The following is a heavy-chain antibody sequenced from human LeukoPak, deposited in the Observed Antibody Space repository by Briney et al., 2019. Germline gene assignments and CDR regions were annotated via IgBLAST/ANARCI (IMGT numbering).Heavy chain of an antibody. Sequence: GGSLRLSCAASGFTFSDYYMSWIRQAPGKGLEWVSYISSSGSTIYYADSVKGRFTISRDNAKNSLYLQMNSLRAEDTAVYYWARDYRSGGYYPNWFDPWGQGTLVTVSS. CDR3: ARDYRSGGYYPNWFDP. V-gene: IGHV3-11*01. CDR1: GFTFSDYY. J-gene: IGHJ5*02. CDR2: ISSSGSTI. D-gene: IGHD3-22*01.